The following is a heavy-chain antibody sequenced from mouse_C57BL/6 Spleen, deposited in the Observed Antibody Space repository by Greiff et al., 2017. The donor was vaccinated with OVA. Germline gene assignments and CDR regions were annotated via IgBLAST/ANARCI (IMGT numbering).Heavy chain of an antibody. CDR1: GFTFSSYA. D-gene: IGHD2-12*01. V-gene: IGHV5-4*01. CDR2: ISDGGSYT. J-gene: IGHJ2*01. CDR3: ARENYSLYYFDY. Sequence: VQLKESGGGLVKPGGSLKLSCAASGFTFSSYAMSWVRQTPEKRLEWVATISDGGSYTYYPDNVKGRFTISRDNAKNNLYLQMSHLKSEDTAMYYCARENYSLYYFDYWGQGTTLTVSS.